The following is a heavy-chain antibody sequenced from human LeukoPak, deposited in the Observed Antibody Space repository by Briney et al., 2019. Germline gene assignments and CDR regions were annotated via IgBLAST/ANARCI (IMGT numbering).Heavy chain of an antibody. J-gene: IGHJ4*02. V-gene: IGHV4-34*01. D-gene: IGHD1-26*01. CDR1: GGSFSGYY. CDR3: ARGEWELGY. Sequence: SETLSLTCAVYGGSFSGYYWSWIRQPPGKGLEWIGEINHSGSTNYNPSLKSRVTISVDTSKNQFSLKLSSVTAADTAVHYCARGEWELGYWGQGTLVTVSS. CDR2: INHSGST.